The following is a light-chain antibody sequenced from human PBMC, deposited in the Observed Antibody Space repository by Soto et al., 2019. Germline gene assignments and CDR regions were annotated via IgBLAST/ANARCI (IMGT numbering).Light chain of an antibody. CDR3: SSYAASNNFYFV. CDR2: EVT. V-gene: IGLV2-8*01. J-gene: IGLJ3*02. Sequence: QSALTQPPSASGSPRQSVTISCTGTSSDVGGHNYVSWYQQYPGRAPKLMIYEVTKRPSGVPDRFSGSKSGNTASLTVSGLQAEDEADYYCSSYAASNNFYFVFGGGTKLTVL. CDR1: SSDVGGHNY.